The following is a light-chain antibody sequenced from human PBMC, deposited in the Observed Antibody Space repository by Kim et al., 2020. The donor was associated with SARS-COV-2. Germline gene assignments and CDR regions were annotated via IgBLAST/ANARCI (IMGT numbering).Light chain of an antibody. V-gene: IGKV1-5*03. J-gene: IGKJ2*01. CDR1: QSINSW. CDR2: KAS. CDR3: QQYNSYPYT. Sequence: DIQMTQSPSTLSASVGDRVTITCRASQSINSWLAWYQQKPGKAPKLLIYKASSLESGVPSRFSGSGSATEFTLTISSLQPDDSATYYCQQYNSYPYTFGQGTKLEIK.